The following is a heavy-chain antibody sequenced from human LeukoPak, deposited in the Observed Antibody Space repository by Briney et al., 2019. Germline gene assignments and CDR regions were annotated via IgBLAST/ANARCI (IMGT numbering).Heavy chain of an antibody. J-gene: IGHJ3*02. Sequence: GESLKISCRGSGYSFPNYWIGWVRQMPGKGLEWMGIIYPGDSDTRYSPSFQGQVTISADKSISTAYLQWSSLKASDTAMYYCARPSSGSSSWDDAFDIWGQGTMVTVSS. V-gene: IGHV5-51*01. CDR1: GYSFPNYW. D-gene: IGHD3-10*01. CDR3: ARPSSGSSSWDDAFDI. CDR2: IYPGDSDT.